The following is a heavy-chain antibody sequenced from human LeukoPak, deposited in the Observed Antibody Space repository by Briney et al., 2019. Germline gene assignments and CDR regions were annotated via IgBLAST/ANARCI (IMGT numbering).Heavy chain of an antibody. CDR2: IYHSGST. D-gene: IGHD2-2*01. CDR1: GYSISSGYY. V-gene: IGHV4-38-2*02. J-gene: IGHJ4*02. CDR3: ARDSRSSTKFDY. Sequence: SETLSLTCTVSGYSISSGYYWGWIRQPPGKGLEWIGSIYHSGSTYYNPSLKSRVTISVDTSKNQFSLKLSSVTAADTAVYYCARDSRSSTKFDYWGQGTLVTVSS.